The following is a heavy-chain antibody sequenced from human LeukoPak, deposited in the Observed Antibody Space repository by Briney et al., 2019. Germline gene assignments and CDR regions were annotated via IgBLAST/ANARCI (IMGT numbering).Heavy chain of an antibody. J-gene: IGHJ4*02. D-gene: IGHD3-10*01. CDR3: AVDLASGTYDY. V-gene: IGHV3-21*01. CDR1: GFIFSSYS. Sequence: GVSLRLSCAASGFIFSSYSMNWVRQAPGKGLEWVSSISSSSSYIYYADPVKGRFTISRDNAKNSLYLQMNSLRAEDTAVYYCAVDLASGTYDYWGQGTLVTVSS. CDR2: ISSSSSYI.